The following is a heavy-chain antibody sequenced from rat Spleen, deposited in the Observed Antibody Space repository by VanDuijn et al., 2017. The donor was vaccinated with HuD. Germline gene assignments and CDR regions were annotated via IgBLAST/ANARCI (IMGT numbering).Heavy chain of an antibody. V-gene: IGHV5-20*01. CDR3: TTDLDYYDGSYYVNWFAY. Sequence: EVQLVESGGGSVQPGRPLKLSCAASGFFFSDYYMAWVRQAPTKGLEWVAYISYDGGSTYYRDSVKGRFTISRDIAKSTLYLQMDSLRSEDTATYYCTTDLDYYDGSYYVNWFAYWGQGTLVTVSS. D-gene: IGHD1-12*02. CDR2: ISYDGGST. J-gene: IGHJ3*01. CDR1: GFFFSDYY.